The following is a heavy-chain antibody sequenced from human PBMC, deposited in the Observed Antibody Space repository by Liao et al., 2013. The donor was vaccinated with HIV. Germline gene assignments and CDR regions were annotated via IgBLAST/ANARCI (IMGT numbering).Heavy chain of an antibody. CDR2: MHYTSVSA. J-gene: IGHJ4*02. CDR3: AAIPRGNLITNFDY. Sequence: QVHLQESGPRLVKPSETLSLTCSVSGGSMSKYYWSWVRQPPGKGLEWIAYMHYTSVSATTNPSLKSRVTMSIDTSEDQFSLRLRSLTTADTAVYFCAAIPRGNLITNFDYWGRGALVTVSS. V-gene: IGHV4-59*01. D-gene: IGHD1-14*01. CDR1: GGSMSKYY.